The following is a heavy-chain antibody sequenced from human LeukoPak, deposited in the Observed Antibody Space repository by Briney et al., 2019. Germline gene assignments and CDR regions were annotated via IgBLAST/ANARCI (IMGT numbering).Heavy chain of an antibody. CDR1: GGSISSGGDY. CDR2: ISYSGAT. D-gene: IGHD4/OR15-4a*01. CDR3: ARAAWRGTNSRDAFDI. V-gene: IGHV4-31*03. Sequence: SETLSLTCTVSGGSISSGGDYWSWIRQHPGKGLEWLGYISYSGATYYNPSLKSRLTISLDTSKNQFSLELSSVTAADTAVYYCARAAWRGTNSRDAFDIWGLGTVVTVSS. J-gene: IGHJ3*02.